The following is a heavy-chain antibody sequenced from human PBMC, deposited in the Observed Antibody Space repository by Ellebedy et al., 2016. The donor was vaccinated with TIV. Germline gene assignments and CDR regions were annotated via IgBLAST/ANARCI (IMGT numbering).Heavy chain of an antibody. V-gene: IGHV4-59*01. CDR2: IYYSGST. CDR1: GESISSYY. CDR3: ARDGRYNWKTPNYFYYGMDV. D-gene: IGHD1-20*01. J-gene: IGHJ6*02. Sequence: MPSETLSLTCKVSGESISSYYWSWIRQPPGKGLEWIGYIYYSGSTNYNTSLKSRVTISIDTSKNQFSLKLSSVTAADTAVYYCARDGRYNWKTPNYFYYGMDVWGQGTSVTVSS.